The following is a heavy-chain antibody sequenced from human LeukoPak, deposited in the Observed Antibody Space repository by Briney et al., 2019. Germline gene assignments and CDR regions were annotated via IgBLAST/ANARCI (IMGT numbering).Heavy chain of an antibody. CDR1: GGSISSGGYS. Sequence: PSQTLSLTCAVSGGSISSGGYSWSWIRQPPGKGLDWIGYIYQSGSTNYNPSLKRRVTISVDRSKNQFSLKLSSVTAADTAVYYCARVKYTSGWHFDYWGQGTLVTVSS. D-gene: IGHD6-19*01. CDR2: IYQSGST. V-gene: IGHV4-30-2*01. CDR3: ARVKYTSGWHFDY. J-gene: IGHJ4*02.